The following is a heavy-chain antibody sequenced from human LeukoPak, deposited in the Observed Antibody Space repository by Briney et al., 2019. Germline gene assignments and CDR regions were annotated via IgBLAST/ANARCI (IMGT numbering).Heavy chain of an antibody. V-gene: IGHV1-46*01. J-gene: IGHJ6*03. D-gene: IGHD3-10*01. Sequence: ASVKVSCKASGYTFTSYYMHWVRQAPGQGLEWMGIINPSGGSTSYAQKFQGRVTMTEDTSTDTAYMELSSLRSEDTAVYYCAANTMVRGVYNMDVWGKGTTVTVSS. CDR1: GYTFTSYY. CDR3: AANTMVRGVYNMDV. CDR2: INPSGGST.